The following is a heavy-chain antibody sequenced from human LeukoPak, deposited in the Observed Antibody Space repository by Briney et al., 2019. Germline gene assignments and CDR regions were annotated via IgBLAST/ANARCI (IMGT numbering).Heavy chain of an antibody. J-gene: IGHJ4*02. Sequence: ASVKVSCKASGYTFTSYYMHWVRQAPGQELEWMGIINPSGGSTSYAQKFQGRVTMTRDMSTSTVYMELSSLRSEDTAVYYCARGLYCSSTSCYGVGSDYWGQGTLVTVSS. CDR3: ARGLYCSSTSCYGVGSDY. D-gene: IGHD2-2*01. CDR1: GYTFTSYY. CDR2: INPSGGST. V-gene: IGHV1-46*01.